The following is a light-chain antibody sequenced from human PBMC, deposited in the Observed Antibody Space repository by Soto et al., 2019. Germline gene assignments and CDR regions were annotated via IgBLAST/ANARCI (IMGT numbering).Light chain of an antibody. CDR3: HQYDPSDT. Sequence: EIVLTQSPGTLSLSPGERATLSCRASQSVSDSYLAWYQQKPGQAPRLLIYASSRATGIPDRFSGSGSGTDLTITISRLEHEDFEVYYCHQYDPSDTFGPGTKVDIK. J-gene: IGKJ3*01. CDR1: QSVSDSY. CDR2: AS. V-gene: IGKV3-20*01.